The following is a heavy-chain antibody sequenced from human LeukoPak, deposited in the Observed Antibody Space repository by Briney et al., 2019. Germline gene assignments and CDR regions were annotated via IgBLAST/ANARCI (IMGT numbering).Heavy chain of an antibody. J-gene: IGHJ5*02. Sequence: SETLSLTCTVSGYSISSGYYWGWIRQPPGKGLEWIGSIYHSGSTYYNPSLKSRVTISVDTSKNQFSLKLSPVTAADTAVYYCARVPQGNWFDPWGQGTLVTVSS. CDR3: ARVPQGNWFDP. V-gene: IGHV4-38-2*02. CDR1: GYSISSGYY. CDR2: IYHSGST.